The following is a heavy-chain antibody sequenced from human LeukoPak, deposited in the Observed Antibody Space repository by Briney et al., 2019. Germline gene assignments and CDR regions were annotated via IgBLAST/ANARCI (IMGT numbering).Heavy chain of an antibody. J-gene: IGHJ4*02. Sequence: SETLSPTCAVYGRSFSGYYWSWIRHPPGNGLEWIGEINHSGSTNYNPSLKSRVTISVDTSKNQFSLKLSSVTAADTAVYYCARAVRGYSGSKYYFDYWGQGTLVTVSS. CDR2: INHSGST. CDR3: ARAVRGYSGSKYYFDY. V-gene: IGHV4-34*01. CDR1: GRSFSGYY. D-gene: IGHD5-12*01.